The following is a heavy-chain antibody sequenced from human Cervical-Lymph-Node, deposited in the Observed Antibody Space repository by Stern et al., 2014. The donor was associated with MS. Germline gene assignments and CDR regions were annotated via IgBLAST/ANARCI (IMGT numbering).Heavy chain of an antibody. V-gene: IGHV2-5*02. Sequence: QIPLKESGPTLVNPTQTLTLPCPFSGFSLSTSGVGVGWLRQPPGQALEWLALLYWDDDKRYSPSLESRLTITKDTSKNLVFLTMTNRDPVDTATYYCAHLTTATALDYWGQGTLVTVSS. CDR2: LYWDDDK. J-gene: IGHJ4*02. CDR1: GFSLSTSGVG. D-gene: IGHD1-1*01. CDR3: AHLTTATALDY.